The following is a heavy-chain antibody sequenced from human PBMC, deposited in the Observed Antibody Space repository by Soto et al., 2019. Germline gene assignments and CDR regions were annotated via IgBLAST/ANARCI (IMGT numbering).Heavy chain of an antibody. CDR1: GFTFSSYA. CDR2: ISGSGGST. D-gene: IGHD6-13*01. J-gene: IGHJ4*02. Sequence: EVQLLESGGGLVQPGGSLRLSCAASGFTFSSYAMSWVRQAPGKGLEWVSAISGSGGSTYYADSVKGRFTISRDNAKNPLYLQMNSLRAEDTAVYYWARRPGIAADYFDYWGQGTLVTVSS. V-gene: IGHV3-23*01. CDR3: ARRPGIAADYFDY.